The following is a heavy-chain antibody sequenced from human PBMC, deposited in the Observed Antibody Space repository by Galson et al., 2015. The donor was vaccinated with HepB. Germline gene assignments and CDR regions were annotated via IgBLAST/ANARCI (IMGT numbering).Heavy chain of an antibody. D-gene: IGHD3-22*01. J-gene: IGHJ4*02. CDR2: ISYDGLNK. CDR3: AKGLNYYDSSGYFDYFDY. V-gene: IGHV3-30*18. Sequence: SLRLSCAASGFTFRSYGMHWVRQAPGKGLEWVAVISYDGLNKYYADSVKGRFTISRDNSKNTLYLQMNSLRAEDTAVYYCAKGLNYYDSSGYFDYFDYWGQGTLVTVSS. CDR1: GFTFRSYG.